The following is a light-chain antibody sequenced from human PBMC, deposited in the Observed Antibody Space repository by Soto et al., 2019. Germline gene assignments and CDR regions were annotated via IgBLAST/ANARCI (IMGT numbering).Light chain of an antibody. J-gene: IGKJ4*01. CDR2: DAS. Sequence: EIVLTQPPATRSLSPGERATLSCRASQSVSSYLAWYQQKPGQAPRLLIYDASNRATGIPARFSGSGSGTDFTLTISSLEPEDFAVYYCQQRRNWLALTFGGGTKVEIK. V-gene: IGKV3-11*01. CDR3: QQRRNWLALT. CDR1: QSVSSY.